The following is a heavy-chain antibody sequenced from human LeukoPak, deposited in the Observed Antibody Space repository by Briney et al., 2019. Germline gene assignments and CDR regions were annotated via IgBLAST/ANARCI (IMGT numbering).Heavy chain of an antibody. CDR3: ASSGRYCSSTSCYWSWFDP. CDR2: INHSGST. V-gene: IGHV4-34*01. D-gene: IGHD2-2*01. CDR1: GGSLSGYY. J-gene: IGHJ5*02. Sequence: PSETLSLTCAVYGGSLSGYYRSWIRQPPGKGLEWIGEINHSGSTNYNPSLKSRVTISVDTSKNQFSLKLSSVTAADTAVYYCASSGRYCSSTSCYWSWFDPWGQGTLVTVSS.